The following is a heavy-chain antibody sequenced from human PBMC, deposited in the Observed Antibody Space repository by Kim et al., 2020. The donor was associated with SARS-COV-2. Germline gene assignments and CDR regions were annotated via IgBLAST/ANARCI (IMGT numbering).Heavy chain of an antibody. J-gene: IGHJ4*02. CDR2: ST. V-gene: IGHV4-31*02. D-gene: IGHD3-9*01. CDR3: ASSPFDWLRD. Sequence: STYYTPSLKSRVTISVDTSKNQFSLKLSSVTAADTAVYYCASSPFDWLRDWGQGTLVTVSS.